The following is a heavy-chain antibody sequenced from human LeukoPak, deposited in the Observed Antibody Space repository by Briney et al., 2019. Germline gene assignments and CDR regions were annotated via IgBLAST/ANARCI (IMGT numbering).Heavy chain of an antibody. CDR3: ARGGWGDYCSGYYYYMDV. CDR1: GDSTSSGSYY. CDR2: MYSSGST. V-gene: IGHV4-31*03. J-gene: IGHJ6*03. D-gene: IGHD3-3*01. Sequence: SETLSLTCTVSGDSTSSGSYYWSWIRHLPGKGLECIGYMYSSGSTSYNPSLKSRVTISVDTSKNEFSLKLSSVTAADTAVYYCARGGWGDYCSGYYYYMDVWGKGTTVTVSS.